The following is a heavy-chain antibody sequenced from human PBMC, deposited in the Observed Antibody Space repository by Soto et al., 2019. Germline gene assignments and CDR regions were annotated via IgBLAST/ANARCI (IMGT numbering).Heavy chain of an antibody. CDR3: ARQYPSSSRHFDH. Sequence: EVELVESGGGLVKPGGSLKLSCAASGFTFRTYNMIWVRQAPGKGLEWVSSISAGSSNIYYAPSVKGRFTISRDNAKNLLYLQINSLRAEDTAVYYCARQYPSSSRHFDHWGQGTRVIVSS. CDR1: GFTFRTYN. CDR2: ISAGSSNI. J-gene: IGHJ4*02. D-gene: IGHD6-6*01. V-gene: IGHV3-21*01.